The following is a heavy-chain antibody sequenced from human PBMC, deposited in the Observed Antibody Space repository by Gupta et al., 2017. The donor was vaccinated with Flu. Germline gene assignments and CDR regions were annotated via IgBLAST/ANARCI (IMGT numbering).Heavy chain of an antibody. J-gene: IGHJ4*02. Sequence: VRQAPWKGLEWVSGINWNSGTIVYADSVKGRFTISRDNAKNSLYLQMNSLRADDMALYYCAKSRATGYPVDYWGQGTLVTVSS. D-gene: IGHD3-9*01. CDR3: AKSRATGYPVDY. V-gene: IGHV3-9*03. CDR2: INWNSGTI.